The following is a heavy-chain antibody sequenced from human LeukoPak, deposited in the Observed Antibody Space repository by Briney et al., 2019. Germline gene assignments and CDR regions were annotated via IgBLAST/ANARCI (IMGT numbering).Heavy chain of an antibody. CDR1: GFTFSSYE. CDR3: ARVRLDSGCIDY. Sequence: PGGSLRLSCAASGFTFSSYEMNWVRQAPGKGLEWVSYISSSGSTIYYADSVKGRFTISRDNAKNSLYLQMNSLRAEDTAVYYCARVRLDSGCIDYWGQGTLVTVSS. V-gene: IGHV3-48*03. J-gene: IGHJ4*02. CDR2: ISSSGSTI. D-gene: IGHD2-15*01.